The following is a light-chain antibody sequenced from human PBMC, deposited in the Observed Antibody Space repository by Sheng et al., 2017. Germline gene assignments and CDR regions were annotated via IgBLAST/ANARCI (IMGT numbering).Light chain of an antibody. J-gene: IGKJ3*01. Sequence: DIQMTQSPSTLSASVGDRVTITCRASQSISSWLAWYQQKPGKAPKLLIYKASSLESGVPSRFSGSGSGTDFTLTISSLQPEDFATYYCLQDYSLPFTFGPGTKVDIK. CDR2: KAS. V-gene: IGKV1-5*03. CDR3: LQDYSLPFT. CDR1: QSISSW.